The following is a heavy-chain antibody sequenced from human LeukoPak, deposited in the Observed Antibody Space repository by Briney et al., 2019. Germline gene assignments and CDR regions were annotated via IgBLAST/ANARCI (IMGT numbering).Heavy chain of an antibody. Sequence: ASVKVSCKASGYTFTSYGISWVRQAPGQGLEWMGWISAYNGNTNYAQKLQGRVTMTTDTSTSTAYMELRSLRSDDTAVYYCARGSCGGDCYPAEGYWGQGTLVTVSS. D-gene: IGHD2-21*02. CDR1: GYTFTSYG. V-gene: IGHV1-18*01. J-gene: IGHJ4*02. CDR3: ARGSCGGDCYPAEGY. CDR2: ISAYNGNT.